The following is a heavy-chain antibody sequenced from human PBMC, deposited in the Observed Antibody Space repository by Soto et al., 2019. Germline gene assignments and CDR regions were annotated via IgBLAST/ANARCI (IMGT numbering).Heavy chain of an antibody. CDR2: ISSSSSYI. Sequence: EVQLVESGGGLVKPGGSLRLSCAASGFTFSSYSMNWVRQAPGKGLEWVSSISSSSSYIYYADSVKGRFTISRDNAKNSLDLQMKSLRAEDTAVYYCARDWGTAMVFGFDPWGQGTLVTVSS. D-gene: IGHD5-18*01. V-gene: IGHV3-21*01. CDR1: GFTFSSYS. J-gene: IGHJ5*02. CDR3: ARDWGTAMVFGFDP.